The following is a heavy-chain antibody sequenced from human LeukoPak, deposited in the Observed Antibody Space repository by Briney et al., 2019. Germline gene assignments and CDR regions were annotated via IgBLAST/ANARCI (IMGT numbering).Heavy chain of an antibody. J-gene: IGHJ6*03. CDR2: IYYSGST. CDR3: ARDFQYSRPGEYSYYYMDV. D-gene: IGHD3-16*01. V-gene: IGHV4-59*01. CDR1: GGSISSYY. Sequence: SETLSLTCTVSGGSISSYYWSWIRQPPGKGLEWIGYIYYSGSTNYNPSLKSRVTISVDTSKNQFSLKLSSVTAADTAVYYCARDFQYSRPGEYSYYYMDVWGKGTTVTVSS.